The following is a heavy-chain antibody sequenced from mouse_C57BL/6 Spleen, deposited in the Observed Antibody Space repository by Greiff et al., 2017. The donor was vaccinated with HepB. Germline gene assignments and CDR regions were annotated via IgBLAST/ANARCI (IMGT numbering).Heavy chain of an antibody. V-gene: IGHV5-17*01. CDR2: ISSGSSTI. J-gene: IGHJ4*01. Sequence: EVQRVESGGGLVKPGGSLKLSCAASGFTFSDYGMHWVRQAPEKGLEWVAYISSGSSTIYYADTVKGRFTISRDNAQNTLFLQMTSLRSEDTAMYYCARAATERDYAMDYWGQGASVTVSS. CDR1: GFTFSDYG. D-gene: IGHD1-2*01. CDR3: ARAATERDYAMDY.